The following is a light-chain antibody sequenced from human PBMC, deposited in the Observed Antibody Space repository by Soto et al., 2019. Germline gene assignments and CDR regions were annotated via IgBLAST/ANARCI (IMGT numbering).Light chain of an antibody. V-gene: IGKV3-20*01. Sequence: EIVLTQSPGTLSLSPGERATLSCRASQSVRDSYLAWYQQKPGQAPRLLIYGASTMATGIPDRFSGSGFGTDFTLTISRLESEDFAVYYYQQYGSSTLTFGGGTKVEIK. CDR2: GAS. J-gene: IGKJ4*01. CDR1: QSVRDSY. CDR3: QQYGSSTLT.